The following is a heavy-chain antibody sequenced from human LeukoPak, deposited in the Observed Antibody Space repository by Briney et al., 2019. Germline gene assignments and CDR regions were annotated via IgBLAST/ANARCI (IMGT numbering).Heavy chain of an antibody. J-gene: IGHJ6*02. Sequence: SVTVSCKASGGTFSSYAISWVRQAPGQGLEWMGGIIPIFGTANYAQKFQGRVTITADESASTAYMELSSLRSEDTAVYYCARVLERRLDYYYGMDVWGQGTTVTVSS. CDR2: IIPIFGTA. CDR1: GGTFSSYA. D-gene: IGHD1-1*01. V-gene: IGHV1-69*01. CDR3: ARVLERRLDYYYGMDV.